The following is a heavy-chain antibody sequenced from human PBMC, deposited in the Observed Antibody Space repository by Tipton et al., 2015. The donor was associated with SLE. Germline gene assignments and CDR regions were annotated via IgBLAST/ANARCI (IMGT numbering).Heavy chain of an antibody. CDR2: ISYSGST. D-gene: IGHD3-3*01. CDR1: GGSISSGGYY. J-gene: IGHJ4*02. CDR3: ARPGTDFWTDY. Sequence: TLSLTCTVSGGSISSGGYYWSWIRLHPGNGLAWIGYISYSGSTYYNPSLKSRVTLLVDTSKNQFSLKLSSVTAADTAVVYCARPGTDFWTDYWGQGTQVTVS. V-gene: IGHV4-31*03.